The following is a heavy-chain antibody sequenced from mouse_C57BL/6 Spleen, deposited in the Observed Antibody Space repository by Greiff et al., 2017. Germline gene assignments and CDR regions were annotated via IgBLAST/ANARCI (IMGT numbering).Heavy chain of an antibody. CDR2: IYPGSGST. Sequence: QVQLKQPGAELVKPGASVKMSCKASGYTFTSYWITWVKQRPGQGLEWIGDIYPGSGSTNYNEKFKSKATLTVDTSSSTAYMQLSSLTSGDSAVYYCARCGIYYDYDERVYYAMDYWGQGTSVTVSS. CDR3: ARCGIYYDYDERVYYAMDY. CDR1: GYTFTSYW. D-gene: IGHD2-4*01. J-gene: IGHJ4*01. V-gene: IGHV1-55*01.